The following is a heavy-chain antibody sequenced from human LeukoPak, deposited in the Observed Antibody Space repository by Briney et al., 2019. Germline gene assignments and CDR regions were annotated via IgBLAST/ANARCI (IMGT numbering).Heavy chain of an antibody. J-gene: IGHJ4*02. CDR3: ARDSGAYPAPY. D-gene: IGHD3-10*01. CDR1: GFTFSSYW. CDR2: IKQGGSEK. V-gene: IGHV3-7*01. Sequence: GGSLRLSCAASGFTFSSYWMSWVRQAPGKGLEWVANIKQGGSEKYYVDSVKGRFTISRDNAKNSLYLQMNSLRAEDTAVYYRARDSGAYPAPYWGQGTLVTVSS.